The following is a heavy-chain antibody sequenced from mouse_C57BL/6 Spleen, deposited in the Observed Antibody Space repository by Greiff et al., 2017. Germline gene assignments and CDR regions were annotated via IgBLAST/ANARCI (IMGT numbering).Heavy chain of an antibody. V-gene: IGHV1-72*01. Sequence: QVQLQQSGAELEKPGASVKLSCKASGYTFTSYWMHWVKQRPGRGLEWIGRIDPNSGGTKYNEKFKSKATLTVDKPSSTAYMQLSSLTSEDSAVYYCARSGVITTVVPYYYAMDYWGQGTSVTVSS. CDR3: ARSGVITTVVPYYYAMDY. J-gene: IGHJ4*01. CDR2: IDPNSGGT. D-gene: IGHD1-1*02. CDR1: GYTFTSYW.